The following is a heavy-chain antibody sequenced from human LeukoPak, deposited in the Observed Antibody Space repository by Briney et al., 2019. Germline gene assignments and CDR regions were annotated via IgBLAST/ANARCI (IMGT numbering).Heavy chain of an antibody. Sequence: SETLSLTCTVSGDSISSGGYYWSWIRQHPGKGLEWIGYIYYSGSTYYNPSLKSRVTISVDTSKNQFSLKLSSVTAADTAVYYCARDWGHSSGYYYYFDYWGQGTLVTVSS. D-gene: IGHD3-22*01. J-gene: IGHJ4*02. CDR3: ARDWGHSSGYYYYFDY. V-gene: IGHV4-31*03. CDR2: IYYSGST. CDR1: GDSISSGGYY.